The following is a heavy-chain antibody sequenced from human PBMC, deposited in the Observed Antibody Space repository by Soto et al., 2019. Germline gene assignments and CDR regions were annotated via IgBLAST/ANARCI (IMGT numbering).Heavy chain of an antibody. D-gene: IGHD6-13*01. CDR3: AKDLHSSWQVDGMDV. V-gene: IGHV3-23*01. CDR2: ISGSGGST. J-gene: IGHJ6*02. Sequence: VGSLRLSCAATGFTLRTNGMSWVRQAPGKGLEWVSAISGSGGSTYYADSVKGRFTISRDNSKNTLYLQMNSLRAEDTAVYYCAKDLHSSWQVDGMDVCGQGTTVTVSS. CDR1: GFTLRTNG.